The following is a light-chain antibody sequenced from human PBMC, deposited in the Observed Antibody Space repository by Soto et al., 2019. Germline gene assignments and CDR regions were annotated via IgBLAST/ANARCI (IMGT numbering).Light chain of an antibody. CDR2: DAS. Sequence: FTQSTGTLSLSPGEGATLSCRASQSISTYLAWYQQKPGQAPRLLIYDASYRATGIPDRFSGSGSGTDFTLTISRLEPEDFAVYYCQQYGSLPWTFGQGTKVDIK. CDR3: QQYGSLPWT. J-gene: IGKJ1*01. V-gene: IGKV3-20*01. CDR1: QSISTY.